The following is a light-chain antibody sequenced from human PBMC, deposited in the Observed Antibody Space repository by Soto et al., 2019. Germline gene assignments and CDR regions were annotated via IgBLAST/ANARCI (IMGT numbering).Light chain of an antibody. J-gene: IGLJ2*01. V-gene: IGLV2-14*01. CDR3: SSYTSSSTL. CDR2: DVS. CDR1: SSDVGGYNY. Sequence: QSALTQPASASGSPGQSITISCTGTSSDVGGYNYVSWYQQHPGKSPKLMIYDVSTRPSGVSNRFSGSKSGNTASLTISGLQADDEADYYCSSYTSSSTLFGGGTTVTVL.